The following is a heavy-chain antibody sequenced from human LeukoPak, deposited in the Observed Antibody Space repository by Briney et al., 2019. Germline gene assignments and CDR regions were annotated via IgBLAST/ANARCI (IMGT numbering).Heavy chain of an antibody. CDR1: GFTFSSYA. CDR2: ISGSGGST. Sequence: GGSLRLSCAASGFTFSSYAMSWVRQAPGKGLEWVSAISGSGGSTYYADSVKGRFTISRDNSKNTLYLQMNGLRAEDTAVYYCAKDRGRHYYDSSGYFFDYWGQGTLVTVSS. D-gene: IGHD3-22*01. V-gene: IGHV3-23*01. J-gene: IGHJ4*02. CDR3: AKDRGRHYYDSSGYFFDY.